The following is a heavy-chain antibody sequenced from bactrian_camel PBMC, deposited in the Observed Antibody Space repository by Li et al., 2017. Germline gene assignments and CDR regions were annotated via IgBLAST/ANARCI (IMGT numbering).Heavy chain of an antibody. Sequence: HVQLVESGGDLVQPGGSVTLSCTSSKYRLTNNYIGWVRQAPGKGLEWVSGIRGGESGVGYADSVKGRLTVSRDNAKNTVYLRMNSLKSEDTALYYCAVLMSSSGWWGQGTQVTV. V-gene: IGHV3S5*01. CDR3: AVLMSSSGW. CDR2: IRGGESGV. J-gene: IGHJ6*01. CDR1: KYRLTNNY.